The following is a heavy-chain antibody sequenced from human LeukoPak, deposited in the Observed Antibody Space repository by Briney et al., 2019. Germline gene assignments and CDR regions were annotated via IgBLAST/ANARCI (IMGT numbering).Heavy chain of an antibody. CDR2: INAGGNT. D-gene: IGHD4-17*01. Sequence: SETLSLTCAVYGGSFSGYYWSWIRQPAGKGLEWIGRINAGGNTNYNPSLKSRVTMSVDMSKNQFSLKLSSVTAADTAVYYCARDRPGDYGEDYWGQGTLVTVSS. J-gene: IGHJ4*02. CDR1: GGSFSGYY. V-gene: IGHV4-4*07. CDR3: ARDRPGDYGEDY.